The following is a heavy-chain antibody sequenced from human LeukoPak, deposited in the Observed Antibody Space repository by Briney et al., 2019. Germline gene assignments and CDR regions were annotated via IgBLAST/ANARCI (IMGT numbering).Heavy chain of an antibody. CDR1: GYSINNYW. Sequence: LGESLKISCKRSGYSINNYWIGWVRQMPGKGLEWMGIIYPADSDIRYSPSFQGQVTISADKSISTVYLQWSSLKASDTAMYYCARQEYWSGGSCYTWFDPWGQGTLVTVSS. CDR3: ARQEYWSGGSCYTWFDP. CDR2: IYPADSDI. V-gene: IGHV5-51*01. D-gene: IGHD2-15*01. J-gene: IGHJ5*02.